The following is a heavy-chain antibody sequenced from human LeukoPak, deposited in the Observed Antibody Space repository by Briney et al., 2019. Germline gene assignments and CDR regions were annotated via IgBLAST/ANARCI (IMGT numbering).Heavy chain of an antibody. CDR3: VAVPETDFWTGFYLDF. CDR2: ITWHSGSI. V-gene: IGHV3-9*01. J-gene: IGHJ4*02. CDR1: GFTFDDYA. D-gene: IGHD3/OR15-3a*01. Sequence: PGRSLRLSCAASGFTFDDYAMHWVRQAPGKGLEWVSGITWHSGSIGYADSVKGRFIISRDNAKNSLYLQMNSLRAEDTALYYCVAVPETDFWTGFYLDFWGQGTLVTVAS.